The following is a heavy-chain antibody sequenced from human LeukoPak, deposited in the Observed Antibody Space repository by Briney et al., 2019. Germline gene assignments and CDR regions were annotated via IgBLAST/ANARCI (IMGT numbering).Heavy chain of an antibody. D-gene: IGHD3-9*01. V-gene: IGHV3-30*02. Sequence: GGSLRLSCAASGFTFSSYGMHWVRQAPGKGLEWVAFIRYDGSNKYYADSVKGRFTISRDNSKNTLYLQMNSLRAEDTAVYYCAKGLLRYFYYFDYWGQGTLVTVSS. J-gene: IGHJ4*02. CDR2: IRYDGSNK. CDR3: AKGLLRYFYYFDY. CDR1: GFTFSSYG.